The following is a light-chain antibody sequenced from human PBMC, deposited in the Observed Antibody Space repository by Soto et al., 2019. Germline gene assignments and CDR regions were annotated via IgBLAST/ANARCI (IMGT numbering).Light chain of an antibody. CDR1: QSVAGN. J-gene: IGKJ2*01. Sequence: EIVMTQSPATLSVSPGERATLSCRASQSVAGNLAWYQQKPGQAPRLLISGASTRATGVPARFSGSGSGTEFTLTISSLQSEDVAVYYCQQYNNWSPYTFGQGTKLEIK. V-gene: IGKV3-15*01. CDR3: QQYNNWSPYT. CDR2: GAS.